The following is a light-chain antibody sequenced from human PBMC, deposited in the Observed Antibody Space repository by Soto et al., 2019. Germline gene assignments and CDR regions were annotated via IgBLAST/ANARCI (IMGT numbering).Light chain of an antibody. J-gene: IGLJ1*01. V-gene: IGLV2-14*01. CDR1: SSDVGAYTS. CDR2: EVS. Sequence: QSVLTQPASVSGSPGQSITISCTVSSSDVGAYTSVSWYQQHPGKAPKLMIYEVSNWPSGVSRRFSGSKSGNTASLTISGLQAEDEAHYYCSSYTSDNRNYVFGTGTKVTVL. CDR3: SSYTSDNRNYV.